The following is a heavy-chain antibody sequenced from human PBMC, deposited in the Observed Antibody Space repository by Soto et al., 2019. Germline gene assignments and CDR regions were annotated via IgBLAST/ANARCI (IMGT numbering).Heavy chain of an antibody. D-gene: IGHD4-17*01. CDR3: AKDAISGDGIWLMDS. CDR2: LLRSGSSA. CDR1: GFTFRNYA. J-gene: IGHJ5*02. Sequence: GGSLRLSCAASGFTFRNYAMTWARQSPGKGLEWVSSLLRSGSSAYYADSVRGRFSISSDTSANSLYLQMDDLRAEDTAIYYCAKDAISGDGIWLMDSWGQGTVVTVSS. V-gene: IGHV3-23*01.